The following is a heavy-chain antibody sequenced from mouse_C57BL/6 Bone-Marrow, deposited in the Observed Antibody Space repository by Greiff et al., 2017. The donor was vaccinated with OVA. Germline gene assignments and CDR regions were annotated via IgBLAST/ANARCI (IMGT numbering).Heavy chain of an antibody. CDR3: ARAHYGNPAMDY. V-gene: IGHV7-1*01. D-gene: IGHD2-1*01. J-gene: IGHJ4*01. Sequence: EVQVVESGGGLVQSGRSLRLSCATSGFTFSDFYMEWVRQAPGKGLEWIAASRNKANDYTTEYSASVKGRFIVSRDTSQSILYLQMNALRAEDTAIYYCARAHYGNPAMDYWGQGTSVTVSS. CDR2: SRNKANDYTT. CDR1: GFTFSDFY.